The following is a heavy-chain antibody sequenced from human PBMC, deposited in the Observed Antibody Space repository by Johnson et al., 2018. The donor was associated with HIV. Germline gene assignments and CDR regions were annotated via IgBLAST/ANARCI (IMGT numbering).Heavy chain of an antibody. Sequence: VQLVESGGGVVRPGGSLRLSCAASGFTFDEYGMSWVRQVPGKGLEWVAGINWNGGSKDYVASVKGRFPISRDNAKKSPYLQMNSLRDEDTALYYCAKVAYHYDSSGYEDALDIWGQGTMVTVSS. J-gene: IGHJ3*02. CDR3: AKVAYHYDSSGYEDALDI. V-gene: IGHV3-20*04. CDR2: INWNGGSK. CDR1: GFTFDEYG. D-gene: IGHD3-22*01.